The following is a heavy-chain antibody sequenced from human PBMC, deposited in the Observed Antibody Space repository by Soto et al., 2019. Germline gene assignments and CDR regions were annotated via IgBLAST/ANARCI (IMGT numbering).Heavy chain of an antibody. CDR3: ARDQGSHPGD. J-gene: IGHJ4*02. CDR1: GGSISNGDW. Sequence: QVQLQESGPGLVRPSGTVSLTCAVSGGSISNGDWWSWVRQPPGKGQEWIGEIHHSGSTNYNPSLKSRVTMSVVPSKNLFSLTLNSVTAADTAFYYCARDQGSHPGDWGQGTLVSVSS. D-gene: IGHD6-13*01. V-gene: IGHV4-4*02. CDR2: IHHSGST.